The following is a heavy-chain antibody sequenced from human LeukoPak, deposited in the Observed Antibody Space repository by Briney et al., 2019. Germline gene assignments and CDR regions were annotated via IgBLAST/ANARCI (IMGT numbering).Heavy chain of an antibody. D-gene: IGHD3-22*01. CDR3: AKANYYDSSGYLDY. Sequence: GGSLRLSCAASGFTFSSYAMSWVRQAPGKGLEWVSAISGSGGSTYYADSVKGRFTISRDNSKNTLYLQMNSLRAEDTAVYYCAKANYYDSSGYLDYWGQGTLVTVSS. V-gene: IGHV3-23*01. CDR2: ISGSGGST. J-gene: IGHJ4*02. CDR1: GFTFSSYA.